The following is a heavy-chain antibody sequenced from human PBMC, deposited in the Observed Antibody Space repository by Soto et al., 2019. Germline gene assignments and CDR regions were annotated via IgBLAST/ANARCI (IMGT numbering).Heavy chain of an antibody. J-gene: IGHJ6*01. D-gene: IGHD4-17*01. Sequence: QVQLVESGGGVVQPGRSLRLSCAASGFTFSSYAMHWVRQAPGKGLEWVAVISYDGSNKYYADSVKGRFTISRDNSKNTLYLQMNSLRAEDTAVYYCARVPGDYDYYYYYGMDVW. CDR1: GFTFSSYA. CDR3: ARVPGDYDYYYYYGMDV. CDR2: ISYDGSNK. V-gene: IGHV3-30-3*01.